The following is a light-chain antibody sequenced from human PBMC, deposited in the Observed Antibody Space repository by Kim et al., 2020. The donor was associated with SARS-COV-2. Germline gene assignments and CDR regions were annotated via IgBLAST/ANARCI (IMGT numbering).Light chain of an antibody. V-gene: IGLV3-19*01. J-gene: IGLJ2*01. CDR3: NSRDSSGNPV. Sequence: SSELTQDPAVSVALGQTVRITCKGDSLRSYYASWYQQKPGQAPVLVIYGKNNRPSGLPDRFSGSSSGNTASLTITGAQAEDEADYYCNSRDSSGNPVFGG. CDR2: GKN. CDR1: SLRSYY.